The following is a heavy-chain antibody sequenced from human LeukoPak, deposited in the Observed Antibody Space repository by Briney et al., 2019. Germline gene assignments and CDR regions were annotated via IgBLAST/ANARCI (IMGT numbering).Heavy chain of an antibody. D-gene: IGHD3-10*01. CDR3: ARDGTMVRGVTRFYYMDV. Sequence: ASVKVSCKASGYSFIGYYMHWVRQAPGQGLEWMGWINPNSGGTNYAQKFQGRVTMTRDTSISTAYMELSRLRSDDTAVYYCARDGTMVRGVTRFYYMDVWGKGTTVTISS. CDR2: INPNSGGT. CDR1: GYSFIGYY. V-gene: IGHV1-2*02. J-gene: IGHJ6*03.